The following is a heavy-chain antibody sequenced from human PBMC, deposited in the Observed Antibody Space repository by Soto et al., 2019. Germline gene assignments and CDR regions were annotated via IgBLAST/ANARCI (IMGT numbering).Heavy chain of an antibody. J-gene: IGHJ3*01. CDR2: IKTDGSST. Sequence: EVQLVESGGGLVQPGGSLRLSCAASGFTFSSYWMHWVRQAPGKGLVWVSRIKTDGSSTNYADSVKGRFTISRDNAKKTVYLQMNSLRAEDTAVFYCARGVRGHYGFDVWGQGTVVTVSS. D-gene: IGHD3-10*01. CDR1: GFTFSSYW. CDR3: ARGVRGHYGFDV. V-gene: IGHV3-74*01.